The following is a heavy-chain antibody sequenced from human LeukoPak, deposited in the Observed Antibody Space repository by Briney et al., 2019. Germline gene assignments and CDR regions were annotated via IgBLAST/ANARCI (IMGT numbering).Heavy chain of an antibody. CDR3: ARRVGRPMGYFDP. Sequence: PSQTLSLFCSISGDSINSDDYHWTWIRQYPGKGPQWIGYISYTGGAYYNPSLRSRLSMSLHTSENQFSLQLASVTAADSAVYYCARRVGRPMGYFDPWGQGTLVTVSS. V-gene: IGHV4-31*03. J-gene: IGHJ5*02. D-gene: IGHD2-2*01. CDR2: ISYTGGA. CDR1: GDSINSDDYH.